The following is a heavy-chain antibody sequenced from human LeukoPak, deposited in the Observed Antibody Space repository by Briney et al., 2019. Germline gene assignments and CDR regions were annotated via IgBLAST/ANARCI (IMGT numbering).Heavy chain of an antibody. CDR3: VRGKTQEALDI. J-gene: IGHJ3*02. CDR2: INIYGSMT. V-gene: IGHV3-74*01. CDR1: GFTFSSYW. Sequence: PGGSLRLSCAASGFTFSSYWMHWVRQAPGKGLVWVSRINIYGSMTSYADSVKGRFTISRDNAKNTLYLQMNSLTAEDTAVYYCVRGKTQEALDIWGQGTMVTVSS.